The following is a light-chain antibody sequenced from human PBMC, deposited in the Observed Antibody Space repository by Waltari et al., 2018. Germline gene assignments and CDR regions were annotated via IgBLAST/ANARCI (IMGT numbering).Light chain of an antibody. Sequence: MTQSPATLSVSPGERATLPCRASQGISRWLAWYQQKPGKAPKLLIYKASSLESGVPSRFSGSGSGTEFTLTISSLQPDDFATYYCQQYNSYPTFGQGTKVEIK. J-gene: IGKJ1*01. CDR3: QQYNSYPT. CDR1: QGISRW. CDR2: KAS. V-gene: IGKV1-5*03.